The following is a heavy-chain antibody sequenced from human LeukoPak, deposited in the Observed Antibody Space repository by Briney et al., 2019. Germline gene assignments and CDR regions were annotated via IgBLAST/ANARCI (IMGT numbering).Heavy chain of an antibody. J-gene: IGHJ2*01. CDR2: IHGSGAST. CDR3: AKVRIVGDYDWFFDL. CDR1: GFSFSRYA. Sequence: GGSLRLSCAASGFSFSRYAMSWVRQAPGKGLEWVSAIHGSGASTNYADSVKGRFTISTDNSKSTLHLQMNSLRAEDTAIYHCAKVRIVGDYDWFFDLWGRGTLVTVSS. V-gene: IGHV3-23*01. D-gene: IGHD4-17*01.